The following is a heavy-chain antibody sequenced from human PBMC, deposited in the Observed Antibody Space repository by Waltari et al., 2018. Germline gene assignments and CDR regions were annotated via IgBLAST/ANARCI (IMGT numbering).Heavy chain of an antibody. Sequence: QLQLQESGPGLVKPSETLSLTCTVSGGSISSSSYYWGWIRQPLGKGLAWIGSIYYSGRTYDNPSLKSRVTISVDTSKNQFSLKLSSVTAADTAVYYCLNVAATSELDYWGQGTLVTVSS. D-gene: IGHD2-15*01. CDR3: LNVAATSELDY. CDR2: IYYSGRT. V-gene: IGHV4-39*01. J-gene: IGHJ4*02. CDR1: GGSISSSSYY.